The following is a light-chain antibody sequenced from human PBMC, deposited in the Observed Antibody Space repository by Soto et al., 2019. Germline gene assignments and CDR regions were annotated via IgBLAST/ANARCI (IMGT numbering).Light chain of an antibody. CDR1: SSDVGGYNY. CDR2: DVN. Sequence: QSVLTQPASVSGYPGQSITISCTGTSSDVGGYNYVSWYQQHPGKAPKLMIYDVNNRPSGVSNRFSGSKSGNTASLTISGLQAEDEAHYYCSSYTTSSTLVFGGGTQLTVL. CDR3: SSYTTSSTLV. V-gene: IGLV2-14*03. J-gene: IGLJ3*02.